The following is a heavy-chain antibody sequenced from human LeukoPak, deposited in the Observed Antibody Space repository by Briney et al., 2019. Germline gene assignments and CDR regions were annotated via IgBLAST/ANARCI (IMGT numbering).Heavy chain of an antibody. D-gene: IGHD5-18*01. J-gene: IGHJ4*02. V-gene: IGHV4-59*01. CDR2: IYYSGST. Sequence: KPSETLSLTCTVSGGSISSYYWSWIRQPPGKGLEWIGYIYYSGSTNYNPSLKSRVTISVDTSKNQFSLKLSSVTAADTAVYYCARGRIFLDTAMTGDIDYWGRGTLVTVSS. CDR1: GGSISSYY. CDR3: ARGRIFLDTAMTGDIDY.